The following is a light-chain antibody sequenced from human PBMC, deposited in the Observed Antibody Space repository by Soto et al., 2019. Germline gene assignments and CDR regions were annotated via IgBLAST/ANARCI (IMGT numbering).Light chain of an antibody. Sequence: EIVLTQSPGTLSLSPGERATLSCRASQSISNSLAWYQQKPGQAPRLIINDAFNRATGIPARFSGSGSGTDFTLSISSLEPEDFAVYYCQQRKNWQVTFGQGTRLEIK. V-gene: IGKV3-11*01. J-gene: IGKJ5*01. CDR2: DAF. CDR3: QQRKNWQVT. CDR1: QSISNS.